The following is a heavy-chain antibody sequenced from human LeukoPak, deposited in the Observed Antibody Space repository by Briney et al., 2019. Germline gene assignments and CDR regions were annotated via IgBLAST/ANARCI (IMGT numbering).Heavy chain of an antibody. CDR3: AAQPDSGSYYGYWFDP. V-gene: IGHV1-2*02. CDR1: GYTFTGYY. J-gene: IGHJ5*02. D-gene: IGHD1-26*01. CDR2: INPNSGGA. Sequence: GASVKVSCKASGYTFTGYYMHWVRQAPGQGLEWMGWINPNSGGANYAQKFQGRVTMTRDTSISTAYMELSRLRSDDTAVYYCAAQPDSGSYYGYWFDPWGQGTLVTVSS.